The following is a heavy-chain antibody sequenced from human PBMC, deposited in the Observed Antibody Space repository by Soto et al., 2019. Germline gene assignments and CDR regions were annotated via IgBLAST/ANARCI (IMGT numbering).Heavy chain of an antibody. CDR3: ARHRRTTVAKFYFDN. V-gene: IGHV4-4*02. CDR2: IFDSGNA. J-gene: IGHJ4*02. Sequence: SETLSLTCAVSSGSISSSNWWSWVRQPPGKGLEWIAYIFDSGNANYNPSLKSRVTISVDTSKNQFSLKLTSVTAADTAVYYCARHRRTTVAKFYFDNWGQGALVTVSS. CDR1: SGSISSSNW. D-gene: IGHD4-4*01.